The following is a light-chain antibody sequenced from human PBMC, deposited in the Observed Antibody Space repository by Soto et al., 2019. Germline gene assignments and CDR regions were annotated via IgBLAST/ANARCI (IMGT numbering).Light chain of an antibody. J-gene: IGKJ1*01. Sequence: DIRMSQSPSTLSASVGDRVTIACRASQSIDSCLAWYQQKPGKAPKLLIFAASSLQSGVPSRFSGSRSGPDFTLTISSMQPEDFATYYCQQSYSSPPTFGQGTKVDIK. CDR2: AAS. CDR1: QSIDSC. V-gene: IGKV1-39*01. CDR3: QQSYSSPPT.